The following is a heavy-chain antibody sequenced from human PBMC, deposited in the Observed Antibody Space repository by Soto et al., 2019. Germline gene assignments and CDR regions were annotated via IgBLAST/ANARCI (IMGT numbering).Heavy chain of an antibody. V-gene: IGHV1-46*04. J-gene: IGHJ3*02. CDR1: GYTLSRHF. CDR2: ITPSGGST. Sequence: ASVKVSCKASGYTLSRHFIHWVRQAPGQGLEWMGKITPSGGSTTYPQKLQGRVTITSDMSTSTVYMELRSLRSEDTAVYYCARDGYNYNAFDIWGQGTMVTVSS. D-gene: IGHD5-12*01. CDR3: ARDGYNYNAFDI.